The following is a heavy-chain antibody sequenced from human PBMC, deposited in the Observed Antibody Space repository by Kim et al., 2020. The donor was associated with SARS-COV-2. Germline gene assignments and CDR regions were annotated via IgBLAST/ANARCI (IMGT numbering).Heavy chain of an antibody. D-gene: IGHD2-2*01. Sequence: ASVKVSCKASGYTFTSYGISWVRQAPGQGLEWMGWISAYNGNTNYAQKLQGRVTMTTDTSTSTAYMELRSLRSDDTAVYYCARLCVGGGTSCYASYFDYWGQGTLVTVSS. CDR3: ARLCVGGGTSCYASYFDY. CDR1: GYTFTSYG. J-gene: IGHJ4*02. CDR2: ISAYNGNT. V-gene: IGHV1-18*04.